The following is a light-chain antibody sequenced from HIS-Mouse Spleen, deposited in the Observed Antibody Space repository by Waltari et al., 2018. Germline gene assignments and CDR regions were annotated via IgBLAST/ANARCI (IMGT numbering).Light chain of an antibody. Sequence: QSALTQPRSVSGSPGQPVTISCTGTSSDVGGYNYDSWYQQHPGKAPKLMIYDVSKRPSGVPDRFSGSKSGNTASLTISGLQAEDEADYYCCSYAGSYTGVFGTGTKVTVL. J-gene: IGLJ1*01. CDR2: DVS. CDR3: CSYAGSYTGV. CDR1: SSDVGGYNY. V-gene: IGLV2-11*01.